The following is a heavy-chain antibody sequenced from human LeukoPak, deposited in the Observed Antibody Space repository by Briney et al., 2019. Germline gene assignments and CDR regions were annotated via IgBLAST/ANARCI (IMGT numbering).Heavy chain of an antibody. V-gene: IGHV1-8*01. CDR3: ARVNCSSTSCRSKFLDY. D-gene: IGHD2-2*01. J-gene: IGHJ4*02. CDR1: GYTFTNYD. Sequence: ASVKVSCKASGYTFTNYDINWVRQATGQGLEWMGWMNPNTGNTGYAQKFQGRVTMTRNTSISTAYMELSSLRSEDTAMYYCARVNCSSTSCRSKFLDYWGQGTLVTVSS. CDR2: MNPNTGNT.